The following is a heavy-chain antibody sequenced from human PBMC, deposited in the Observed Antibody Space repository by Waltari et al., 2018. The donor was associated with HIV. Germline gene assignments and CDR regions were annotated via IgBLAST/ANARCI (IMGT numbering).Heavy chain of an antibody. V-gene: IGHV2-5*01. CDR3: AHKWGGGYYGYFQR. Sequence: QITLKESGPTLVKPPQTLTLPCTFSGLALSTSGAGVGWIRPPPGKALEWLALIYWNDDKRYSPSVKSRLTITKDTSKNQVVLTMTNMDPVDTATYYCAHKWGGGYYGYFQRWGQGTLVIVSS. CDR2: IYWNDDK. J-gene: IGHJ1*01. D-gene: IGHD1-26*01. CDR1: GLALSTSGAG.